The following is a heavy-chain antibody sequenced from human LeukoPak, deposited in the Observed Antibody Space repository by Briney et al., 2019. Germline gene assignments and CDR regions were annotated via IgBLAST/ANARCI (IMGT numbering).Heavy chain of an antibody. CDR2: IRYDGSNK. V-gene: IGHV3-30*02. J-gene: IGHJ4*02. D-gene: IGHD4-17*01. CDR1: GFTFSSYG. CDR3: AKPMGLDYGDPVPDY. Sequence: GGSLRLSCAASGFTFSSYGMHWVRQAPGKGLEWVAFIRYDGSNKYYADSVKGRFTISRDNSKNTLYLQMNSLRAEDTDVYYCAKPMGLDYGDPVPDYWGQGTLVTVSS.